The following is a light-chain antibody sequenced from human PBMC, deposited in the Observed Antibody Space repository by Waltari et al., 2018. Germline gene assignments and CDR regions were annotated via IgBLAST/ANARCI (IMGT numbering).Light chain of an antibody. Sequence: DIQMTQSPSPLSASVGDRVTITCRASQTINGWLAWYQQKPGKAPELLLHDASTVESGVPPRFSGSGSGTEFTLTISSVQPEDVATYYCQQYLLFWTFGQGTRVEIK. CDR3: QQYLLFWT. V-gene: IGKV1-5*01. CDR1: QTINGW. J-gene: IGKJ1*01. CDR2: DAS.